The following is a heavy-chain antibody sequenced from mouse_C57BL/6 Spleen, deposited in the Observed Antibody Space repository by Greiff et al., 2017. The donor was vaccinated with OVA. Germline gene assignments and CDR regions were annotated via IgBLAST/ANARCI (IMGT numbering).Heavy chain of an antibody. CDR2: INPSTGGT. Sequence: VQLQQSGPELVKPGASVKISCKASGYSFTGYYMNWVKQSPEKSLEWIGEINPSTGGTTYNQKFKAKATLTVDKSSSTAYMQLKSLTSEDSAVYYCARRGYEGCFAYWGQGTLVTVSA. CDR3: ARRGYEGCFAY. D-gene: IGHD2-3*01. V-gene: IGHV1-42*01. J-gene: IGHJ3*01. CDR1: GYSFTGYY.